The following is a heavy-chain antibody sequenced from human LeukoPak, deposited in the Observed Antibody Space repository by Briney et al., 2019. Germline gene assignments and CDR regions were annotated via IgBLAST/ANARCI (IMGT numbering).Heavy chain of an antibody. J-gene: IGHJ4*02. CDR2: IYTSGST. CDR3: ARAVYSSSTTYFDY. Sequence: PSETLSLTCTVSGGSISSGSYYWSWIRQPAGKGLEWIGRIYTSGSTNYNPSLKSRVTISVDTSKNQFSLKLSSVTAADTAVYYCARAVYSSSTTYFDYWGQGTLVTVSS. CDR1: GGSISSGSYY. V-gene: IGHV4-61*02. D-gene: IGHD6-6*01.